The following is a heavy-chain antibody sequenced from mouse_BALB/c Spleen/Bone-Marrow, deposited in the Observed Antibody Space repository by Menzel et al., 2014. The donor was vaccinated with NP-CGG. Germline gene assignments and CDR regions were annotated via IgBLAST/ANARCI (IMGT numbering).Heavy chain of an antibody. D-gene: IGHD2-4*01. CDR1: GFNIKDTY. CDR3: ASLDDYIY. CDR2: IDPANGNT. Sequence: VQLQQSGAELVKPGASVKLSCTASGFNIKDTYMHWVKQRPEQGLEWIGRIDPANGNTKYDPKFQGKATITADTSSNTAYLQLSSLTSEDTAVYYSASLDDYIYWGQGTLVTVSA. J-gene: IGHJ3*01. V-gene: IGHV14-3*02.